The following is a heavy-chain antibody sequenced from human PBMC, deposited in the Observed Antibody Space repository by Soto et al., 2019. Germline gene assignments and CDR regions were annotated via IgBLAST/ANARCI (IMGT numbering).Heavy chain of an antibody. CDR1: GFTFSSYA. Sequence: EVQLLESGGGLVQPGGSLRLSCAASGFTFSSYAMGWVRQAPGKGLEWVSAISGSGGTTEYADSVKGRFTISRDNSKNTLDLQMNSLRVEDTAVYYCARKIPSAYFDYWGQGTLVTVSS. CDR3: ARKIPSAYFDY. D-gene: IGHD2-21*01. V-gene: IGHV3-23*01. CDR2: ISGSGGTT. J-gene: IGHJ4*02.